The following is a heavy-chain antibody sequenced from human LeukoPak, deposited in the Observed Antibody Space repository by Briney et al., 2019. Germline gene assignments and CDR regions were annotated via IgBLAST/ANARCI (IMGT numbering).Heavy chain of an antibody. CDR2: ISTYNGYA. D-gene: IGHD6-19*01. J-gene: IGHJ6*04. CDR1: GYTLTSYG. CDR3: ARNSSDWYGYMDV. V-gene: IGHV1-18*01. Sequence: ASVKVSCKASGYTLTSYGISWVRQAPGQGLEWMGWISTYNGYANYAQKLQGRVTMTTETPTSTAYMELRSLRSDDTAVYYCARNSSDWYGYMDVWGKGTTVTVSS.